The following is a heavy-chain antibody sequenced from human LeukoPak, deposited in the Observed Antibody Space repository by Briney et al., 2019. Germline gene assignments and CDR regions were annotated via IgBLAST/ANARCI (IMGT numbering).Heavy chain of an antibody. V-gene: IGHV4-59*11. J-gene: IGHJ5*02. CDR3: ARGTTTVTTRVAFDP. Sequence: SETLSLTCSVSGDAISNHYWNWIRQSPGKGLEWIGYIYHSGTTDYNPSLKSRVTISVDTSRNQFSLRLSSVTAADTAVYYCARGTTTVTTRVAFDPWGQGTLVTVSS. CDR2: IYHSGTT. CDR1: GDAISNHY. D-gene: IGHD4-11*01.